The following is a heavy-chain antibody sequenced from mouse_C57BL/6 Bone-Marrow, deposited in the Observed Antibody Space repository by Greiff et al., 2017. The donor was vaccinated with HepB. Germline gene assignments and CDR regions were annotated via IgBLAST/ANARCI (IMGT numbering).Heavy chain of an antibody. J-gene: IGHJ4*01. CDR2: IHPNSGST. CDR3: ARGWLLRSYAMDY. V-gene: IGHV1-64*01. CDR1: GYTFTSYW. Sequence: VQLQQPGAELVKPGASVKLSCKASGYTFTSYWMHWVKQRPGQGLEWIGMIHPNSGSTNYNEKFKSKATLTVDKSSSTAYMQLSSLTSEDSAVYYCARGWLLRSYAMDYWGQGTSVTVSS. D-gene: IGHD2-3*01.